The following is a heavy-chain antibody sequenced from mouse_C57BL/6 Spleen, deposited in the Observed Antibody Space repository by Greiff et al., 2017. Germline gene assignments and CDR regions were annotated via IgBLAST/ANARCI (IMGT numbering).Heavy chain of an antibody. Sequence: QVQLQQPGAELARPGASVKLSCKASGYTFTSYGISWVKQRTGQGLEWIGEIYPRSGNTYYNEKFKGKATLTADKSSSTAYMELRSLTSEDSAVXFCAGGGITTGDYYAMDYWGQGTSVTVSS. CDR3: AGGGITTGDYYAMDY. D-gene: IGHD2-4*01. J-gene: IGHJ4*01. CDR2: IYPRSGNT. CDR1: GYTFTSYG. V-gene: IGHV1-81*01.